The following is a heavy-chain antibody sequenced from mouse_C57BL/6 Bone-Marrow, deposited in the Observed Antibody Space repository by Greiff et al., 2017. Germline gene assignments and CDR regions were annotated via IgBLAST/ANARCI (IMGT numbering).Heavy chain of an antibody. CDR2: IDPANGNT. Sequence: EVQLQQSVAELVRPGASVKLSCTASGFNIKNTYMHWVKQRPEQGLEWIGRIDPANGNTKYAPKFPGKATMTADTSSNTAYLQLSSLTSEDTAVYYCTKYGYEYWYFDVWGTGTTVTVSS. J-gene: IGHJ1*03. CDR3: TKYGYEYWYFDV. V-gene: IGHV14-3*01. CDR1: GFNIKNTY. D-gene: IGHD2-2*01.